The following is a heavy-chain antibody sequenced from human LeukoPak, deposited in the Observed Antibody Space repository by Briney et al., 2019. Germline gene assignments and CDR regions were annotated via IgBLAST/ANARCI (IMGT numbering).Heavy chain of an antibody. J-gene: IGHJ4*02. CDR2: MYYSGSP. Sequence: PSETLSLTCTVSGDSMSIYYWSWIRQPPGKGLEWIGNMYYSGSPDYNPSLKSRVSISVDTSKNQFSLNLNSVTAADTAVFYCARHGSGWSFDYWGQGTLVTVSS. V-gene: IGHV4-59*08. D-gene: IGHD6-19*01. CDR3: ARHGSGWSFDY. CDR1: GDSMSIYY.